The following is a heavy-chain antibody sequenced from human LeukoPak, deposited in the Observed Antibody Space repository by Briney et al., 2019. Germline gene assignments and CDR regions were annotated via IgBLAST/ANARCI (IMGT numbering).Heavy chain of an antibody. J-gene: IGHJ4*02. V-gene: IGHV4-39*07. D-gene: IGHD3-22*01. Sequence: SETLSLTCTVSGGSISSSSYYWGWIRQPPGKGLEWIGSIYYSGSTYYNPSLKSRVTISVDTSKNQFSLKLSSVTAADTAVYYCATLRSRYYYDSSGYLIGWGQGTLVTVSS. CDR3: ATLRSRYYYDSSGYLIG. CDR2: IYYSGST. CDR1: GGSISSSSYY.